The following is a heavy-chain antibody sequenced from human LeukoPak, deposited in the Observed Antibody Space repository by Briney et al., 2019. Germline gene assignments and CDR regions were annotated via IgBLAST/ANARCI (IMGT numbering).Heavy chain of an antibody. CDR2: ISGIGGNT. J-gene: IGHJ4*02. D-gene: IGHD1-26*01. CDR3: AKGIESSGSYYTGLDY. V-gene: IGHV3-23*01. CDR1: GFTFSSYG. Sequence: VGSLSLSCAASGFTFSSYGMSWVRHPPGKGLEGDSVISGIGGNTYHADSVAGRLTISKDHSKTTLYLQTNSLRGEDKAVDYCAKGIESSGSYYTGLDYWGQGTLVTVSS.